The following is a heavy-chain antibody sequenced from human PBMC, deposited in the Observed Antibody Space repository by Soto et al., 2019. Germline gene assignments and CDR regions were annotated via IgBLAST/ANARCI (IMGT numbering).Heavy chain of an antibody. CDR1: GGSTSSSIHY. CDR2: MSHSGST. V-gene: IGHV4-39*01. Sequence: QLQLQESGPALVRPSETLSLNCVVSGGSTSSSIHYWGWIRQPPGKGLEWIGSMSHSGSTHYNPSLKSRVNISADTSKNQFSLTLTTVTPAYTAAYFCARHMDYNILTGYFDWGQGTLVTVSS. D-gene: IGHD3-9*01. J-gene: IGHJ4*02. CDR3: ARHMDYNILTGYFD.